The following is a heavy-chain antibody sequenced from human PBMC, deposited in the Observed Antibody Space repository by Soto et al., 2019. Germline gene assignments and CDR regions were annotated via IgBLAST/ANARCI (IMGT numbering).Heavy chain of an antibody. CDR2: IYSGGST. V-gene: IGHV3-66*01. CDR1: GFTVSSNY. CDR3: AREWVAVTMVRGVMRPYYSGMAV. Sequence: EVQLVESGGGLVQPGGSLRLSCAASGFTVSSNYMSWVRQAPGKGLEWVSVIYSGGSTYYADSVKGRFTISRDNSTQTPYLQMNTLRAEDTAVYYCAREWVAVTMVRGVMRPYYSGMAVWGQGTTVTVSS. J-gene: IGHJ6*02. D-gene: IGHD3-10*01.